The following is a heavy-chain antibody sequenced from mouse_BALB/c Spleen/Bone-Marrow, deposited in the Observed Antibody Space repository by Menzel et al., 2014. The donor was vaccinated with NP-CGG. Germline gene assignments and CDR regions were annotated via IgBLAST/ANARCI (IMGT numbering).Heavy chain of an antibody. J-gene: IGHJ4*01. D-gene: IGHD2-2*01. CDR3: AKRDIYYGYDGNAMDY. V-gene: IGHV1-4*01. Sequence: QVQLQQPGAELARPGASVKMSCKASGYTFTTYTMHWVKQRPGQGLEWIGYIRPSSGYTNYNQKFKDKATLTADKSSSTAYMQLSSLTSEDSAVYFCAKRDIYYGYDGNAMDYWGQGTSVTVSS. CDR1: GYTFTTYT. CDR2: IRPSSGYT.